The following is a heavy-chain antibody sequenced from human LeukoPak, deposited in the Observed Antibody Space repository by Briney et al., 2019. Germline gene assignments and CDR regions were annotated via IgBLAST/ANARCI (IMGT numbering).Heavy chain of an antibody. CDR1: GGSFSAYN. CDR2: VNQSGNT. Sequence: SETLSLTCVDSGGSFSAYNRRWVRQPPGKGLEWIGEVNQSGNTNYNPSLKSRLTISVDTSTKQFSLQLSSGTAADTGVYYCARGMVDWGQGTLVIVSS. J-gene: IGHJ4*02. CDR3: ARGMVD. V-gene: IGHV4-34*01. D-gene: IGHD2-8*01.